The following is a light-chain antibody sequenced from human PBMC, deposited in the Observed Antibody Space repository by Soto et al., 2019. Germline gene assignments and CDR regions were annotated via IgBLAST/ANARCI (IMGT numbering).Light chain of an antibody. J-gene: IGKJ4*01. CDR1: QGFSSW. V-gene: IGKV1D-12*01. CDR2: AAS. Sequence: DIQMTPSPSSVSASVGDRVSITCRASQGFSSWLAWYQQKPGKAPKLLIYAASSLQSGVPSRFSGSGSGTDFTLTISSLQPEDFATYYCQQANSFPLTFGGGTKVDIK. CDR3: QQANSFPLT.